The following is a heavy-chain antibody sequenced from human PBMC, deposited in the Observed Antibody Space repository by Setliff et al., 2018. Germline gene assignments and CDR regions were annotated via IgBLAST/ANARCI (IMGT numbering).Heavy chain of an antibody. CDR2: IYTSGST. CDR3: ARDRRGYSYGSLGYYYYYMDV. J-gene: IGHJ6*03. V-gene: IGHV4-4*07. Sequence: PSETLSLTCTVSGGSISSYYWSWIRQPAGKGLGWIGRIYTSGSTNYNPSLKSRVTMSVDTSKNQFSLKLSSVTAADTAVYYCARDRRGYSYGSLGYYYYYMDVWGKGTTVTVSS. D-gene: IGHD5-18*01. CDR1: GGSISSYY.